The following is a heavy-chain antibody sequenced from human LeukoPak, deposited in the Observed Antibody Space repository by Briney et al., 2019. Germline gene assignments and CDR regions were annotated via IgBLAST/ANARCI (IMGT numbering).Heavy chain of an antibody. J-gene: IGHJ4*02. CDR1: GFTFSSYA. CDR2: VSYDGSNK. D-gene: IGHD1-26*01. CDR3: ARDTSFAVGATLDF. V-gene: IGHV3-30*04. Sequence: GSLRLSCAASGFTFSSYAMHWVRQAPGKGLEWVAVVSYDGSNKYYANSAKGRFTISRDKSKNTLHLQMNSLRAEDTAIYYCARDTSFAVGATLDFWGQGTLVTVSS.